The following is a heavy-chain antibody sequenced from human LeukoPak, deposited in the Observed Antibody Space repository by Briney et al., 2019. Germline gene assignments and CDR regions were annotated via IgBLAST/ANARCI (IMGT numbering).Heavy chain of an antibody. CDR2: INPNSGGT. CDR1: GYTFTGYY. CDR3: ARTAVLLWFGELFPFDP. Sequence: ASVKVSCKASGYTFTGYYMHWVRQAPGQGLEWMGWINPNSGGTNYAQKFQGRVTMTRDTSISTAYMELSRLRSDDTAVYYCARTAVLLWFGELFPFDPWGQGTLVTVSS. V-gene: IGHV1-2*02. D-gene: IGHD3-10*01. J-gene: IGHJ5*02.